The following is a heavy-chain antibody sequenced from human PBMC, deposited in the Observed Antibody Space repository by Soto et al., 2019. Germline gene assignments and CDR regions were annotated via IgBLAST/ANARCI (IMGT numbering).Heavy chain of an antibody. D-gene: IGHD3-22*01. V-gene: IGHV3-33*01. Sequence: QVQLVESGGGVVQPGRSLRLSCAASGFTFSSYGMHWVRQAPGKGLEWVAVIWYDGSNKYYADSVKGRFTIPRDNSKNTLYLQMKSLRAEDTAVYYCARDYYDSSGYPVAWFDPWGQGNVVSVSS. J-gene: IGHJ5*02. CDR2: IWYDGSNK. CDR3: ARDYYDSSGYPVAWFDP. CDR1: GFTFSSYG.